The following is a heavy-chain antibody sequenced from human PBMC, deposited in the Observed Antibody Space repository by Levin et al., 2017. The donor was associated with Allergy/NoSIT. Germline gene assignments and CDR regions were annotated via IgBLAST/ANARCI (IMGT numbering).Heavy chain of an antibody. Sequence: SQTLSLTCTVSGGSIRSGGHYWSWIRQHPGEGLEWIAYIHYEGYTYYNPALKSRLSISVDTSKSQFSLKLSSVTAADNGVYYCARADTSGSSTVFFDSWGQGTRVTVSS. CDR3: ARADTSGSSTVFFDS. CDR1: GGSIRSGGHY. CDR2: IHYEGYT. V-gene: IGHV4-31*03. J-gene: IGHJ5*01. D-gene: IGHD3-10*01.